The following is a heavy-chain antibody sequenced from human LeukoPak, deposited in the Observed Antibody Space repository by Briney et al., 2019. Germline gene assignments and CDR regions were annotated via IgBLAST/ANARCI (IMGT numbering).Heavy chain of an antibody. V-gene: IGHV4-39*07. CDR1: GGSISSSSYY. CDR3: ARRPFSSGWPGGFDY. CDR2: INHSGST. D-gene: IGHD6-19*01. Sequence: SETLSLTCTVSGGSISSSSYYWSWIRQPPGKGLEWIGEINHSGSTNYNPSLKSRVTISVDTSKNQFSLKLSSVTAADTAVYYCARRPFSSGWPGGFDYWGQGTLVTVSS. J-gene: IGHJ4*02.